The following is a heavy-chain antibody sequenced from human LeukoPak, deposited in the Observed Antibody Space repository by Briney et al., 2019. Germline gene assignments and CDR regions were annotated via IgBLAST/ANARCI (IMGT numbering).Heavy chain of an antibody. J-gene: IGHJ6*04. CDR1: GFTFSSYA. V-gene: IGHV3-23*01. CDR3: ARGTVMEMDV. D-gene: IGHD2-8*01. Sequence: GGSLRLSCAAAGFTFSSYAMSWVRQAPGKGLEWGSAISGSGGSTYYADSVKGRFTISRDNSKNSLYLQMNSLRAEDTAVYYCARGTVMEMDVWGKGTTVTVSS. CDR2: ISGSGGST.